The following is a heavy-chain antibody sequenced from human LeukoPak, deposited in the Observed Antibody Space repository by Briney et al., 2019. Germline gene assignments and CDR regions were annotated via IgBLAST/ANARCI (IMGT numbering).Heavy chain of an antibody. CDR1: GFTFSSYA. D-gene: IGHD2-15*01. V-gene: IGHV3-23*01. J-gene: IGHJ4*02. Sequence: PGGSLRLSCAASGFTFSSYAMSWVRQAPGKGLEWVSGTSGSGGSTYYAGSVKGRFTISRDNSKNTLYLQMNRLRVEGTAVYYCAKNGGSQCYSHLDSWGQGTLVTVSS. CDR3: AKNGGSQCYSHLDS. CDR2: TSGSGGST.